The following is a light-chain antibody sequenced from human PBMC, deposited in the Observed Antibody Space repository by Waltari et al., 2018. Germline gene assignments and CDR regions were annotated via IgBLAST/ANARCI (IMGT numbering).Light chain of an antibody. V-gene: IGKV3-11*01. CDR1: QTVGTY. Sequence: EIVLTQSPATLSLSPGERATLFCRASQTVGTYLAWYQQKPCQPPRLLIFDASSRSTGIPAKFRGSGSGTDFTLTVSNLEPEDFAVYFCQQRSSWPYTFGQGTRLEI. CDR3: QQRSSWPYT. J-gene: IGKJ2*01. CDR2: DAS.